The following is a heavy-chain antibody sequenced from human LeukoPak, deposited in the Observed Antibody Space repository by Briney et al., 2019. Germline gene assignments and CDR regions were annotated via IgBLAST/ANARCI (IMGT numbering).Heavy chain of an antibody. J-gene: IGHJ6*03. CDR3: VRGAQPSYYYYYYMDV. Sequence: PGGSLRLSCAASGFTFSNYGIHWVRQAPGKGLEWVAVISYDGNNKYYADSVKGRFTISRDNSKNTLYLQMNSLRAEDTAVYYAVRGAQPSYYYYYYMDVWGKGTTVTISS. D-gene: IGHD3-10*01. CDR1: GFTFSNYG. CDR2: ISYDGNNK. V-gene: IGHV3-30*03.